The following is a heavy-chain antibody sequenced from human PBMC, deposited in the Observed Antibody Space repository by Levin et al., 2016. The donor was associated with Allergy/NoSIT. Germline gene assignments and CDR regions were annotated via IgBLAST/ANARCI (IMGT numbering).Heavy chain of an antibody. J-gene: IGHJ4*02. Sequence: VRQMPGKGLEWVAVISYDGSNKYYADSVKGRFTISRDNSKNTLYLQMNSLRAEDTAVYYCAKDLVDIVGPYDYWGQGTLVTVSS. V-gene: IGHV3-30*18. CDR3: AKDLVDIVGPYDY. CDR2: ISYDGSNK. D-gene: IGHD5-12*01.